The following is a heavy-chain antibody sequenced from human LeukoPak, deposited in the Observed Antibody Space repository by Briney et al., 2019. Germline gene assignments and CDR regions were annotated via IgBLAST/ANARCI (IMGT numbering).Heavy chain of an antibody. V-gene: IGHV4-34*01. CDR2: INHSGST. D-gene: IGHD5-12*01. CDR3: ARDHSGYSGYDSGP. J-gene: IGHJ5*02. CDR1: GGSFSGYY. Sequence: SETLSLTCAVYGGSFSGYYWSWIRPPPGKGLEWIGEINHSGSTNYNPSLKSRVTISVDTSKNQFSLKLSSVTAADTAVYYCARDHSGYSGYDSGPWGQGTLVTVSS.